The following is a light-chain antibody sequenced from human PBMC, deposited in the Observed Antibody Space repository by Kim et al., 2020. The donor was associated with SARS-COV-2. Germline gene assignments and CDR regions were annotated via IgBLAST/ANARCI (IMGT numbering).Light chain of an antibody. CDR2: GAS. Sequence: PGERATLACRASQTISSSNLAWYHQKPGQAPRLLIYGASTRATGIPDRFSGSGSGTDFTLTISRLEPEDFAVYYCQHYGSSPRWTFGQGTKVDIK. V-gene: IGKV3-20*01. CDR1: QTISSSN. J-gene: IGKJ1*01. CDR3: QHYGSSPRWT.